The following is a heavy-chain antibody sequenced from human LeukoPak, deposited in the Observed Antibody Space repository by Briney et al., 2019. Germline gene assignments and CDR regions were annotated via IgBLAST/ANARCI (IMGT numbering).Heavy chain of an antibody. CDR3: ARGIRFRPYYFDY. D-gene: IGHD3-3*02. CDR1: GGSISSYY. V-gene: IGHV4-30-4*01. J-gene: IGHJ4*02. Sequence: SETLSLTCTVSGGSISSYYWSWIRQPPGKGLEWIGYIYYSGSTYYNPSLKSRVTISVDTSKNQFSLKLSSVTAADTAVYYCARGIRFRPYYFDYWGQGTLVTVSS. CDR2: IYYSGST.